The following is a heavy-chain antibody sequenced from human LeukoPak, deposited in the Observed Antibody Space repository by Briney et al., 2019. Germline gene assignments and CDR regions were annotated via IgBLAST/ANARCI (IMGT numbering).Heavy chain of an antibody. CDR3: SRGVSKWEFLD. CDR1: GGSFSGYS. Sequence: PSETLSLTCALYGGSFSGYSWTWLRQPPGKGLEGIGEVTHSGVINYNPSLSSRVTISADMSTKFFSLKLNSVNAADTAVYYGSRGVSKWEFLDWGQGTLATVSP. J-gene: IGHJ4*02. V-gene: IGHV4-34*01. D-gene: IGHD1-26*01. CDR2: VTHSGVI.